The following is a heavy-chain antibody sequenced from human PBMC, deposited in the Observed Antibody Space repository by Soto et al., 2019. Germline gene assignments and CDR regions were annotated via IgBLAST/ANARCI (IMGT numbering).Heavy chain of an antibody. CDR2: ISISGGTT. V-gene: IGHV3-23*01. J-gene: IGHJ4*02. CDR1: GFTFSSSA. Sequence: EVQLLESGGGLVQPGGSLRLSCAASGFTFSSSAMNWVRQAPWKGLEWVSGISISGGTTYYADSVKGRFTISRDNSKNTLYLQMHSLRAEDTAVYYCTKEEYCGGGTCYPDYWGQGTLVTVSS. D-gene: IGHD2-15*01. CDR3: TKEEYCGGGTCYPDY.